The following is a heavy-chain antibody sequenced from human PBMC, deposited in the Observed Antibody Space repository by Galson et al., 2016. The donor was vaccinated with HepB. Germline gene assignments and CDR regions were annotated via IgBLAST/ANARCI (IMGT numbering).Heavy chain of an antibody. CDR1: GYTFTSYD. J-gene: IGHJ6*04. D-gene: IGHD1/OR15-1a*01. V-gene: IGHV1-8*01. Sequence: SVKVSCKASGYTFTSYDINWVRQATGQGLELVGRMNPDSGNPGYAQNFQGRVTLTRNTSISTVYLELSSLTYEDAAVYYCARVDNGNNDGRNYYYYYGFDVWGKGTTVTVSS. CDR2: MNPDSGNP. CDR3: ARVDNGNNDGRNYYYYYGFDV.